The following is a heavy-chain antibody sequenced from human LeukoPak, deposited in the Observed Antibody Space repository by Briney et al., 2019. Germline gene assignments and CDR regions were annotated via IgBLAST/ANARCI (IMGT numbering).Heavy chain of an antibody. J-gene: IGHJ4*02. CDR2: VSYDGNEK. D-gene: IGHD3-9*01. V-gene: IGHV3-30-3*01. CDR3: TKGGLRYFDWVSPDY. Sequence: GGSLRLSCAASGFTFSSYSMHWVRQAPGKGLEAVAIVSYDGNEKNYADSVKGRFTISKDNFDNTLYLEMNSLRPEDTAIYYCTKGGLRYFDWVSPDYWGQGTLVSVSS. CDR1: GFTFSSYS.